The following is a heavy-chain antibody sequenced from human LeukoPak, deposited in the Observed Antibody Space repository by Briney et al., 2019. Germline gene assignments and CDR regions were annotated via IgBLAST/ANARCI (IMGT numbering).Heavy chain of an antibody. CDR2: IDPNSGGT. CDR1: GYTFTGHY. CDR3: ARVAPRLGSVAVNWFDP. D-gene: IGHD6-19*01. Sequence: ASVKVSCKASGYTFTGHYMHWVRQAPGQGLESMGWIDPNSGGTNFAQKFQGRVTMTRDTSTSTVYMELSSLRSEDTAVYYCARVAPRLGSVAVNWFDPWGQGTLVTVSS. V-gene: IGHV1-2*02. J-gene: IGHJ5*02.